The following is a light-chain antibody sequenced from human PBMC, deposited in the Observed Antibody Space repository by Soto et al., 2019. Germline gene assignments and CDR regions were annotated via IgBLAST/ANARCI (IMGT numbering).Light chain of an antibody. V-gene: IGKV1-5*03. J-gene: IGKJ1*01. CDR3: HQYNSYWK. Sequence: DTQMTPSPSTLSASVGDIVRITCRSSQSIGSWLAWYQQKPGKAPKLLIYKTSILENGVPSRFSGSGSVTEITLSISSLQPDDFATYYCHQYNSYWKCGQGTKGDNK. CDR2: KTS. CDR1: QSIGSW.